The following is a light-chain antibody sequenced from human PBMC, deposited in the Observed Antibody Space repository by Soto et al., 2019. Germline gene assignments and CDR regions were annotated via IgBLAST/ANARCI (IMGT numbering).Light chain of an antibody. CDR1: ALPKHY. V-gene: IGLV3-25*03. Sequence: SYELTQPPSVSVSPGQTARISCSGDALPKHYAYWYQLKPGQAPVMVIYKATERPSGIPERFSGSSSGTTVTLTISGVQAEDEADYYCQSADSTGAWLFGEGTQLTVL. J-gene: IGLJ2*01. CDR2: KAT. CDR3: QSADSTGAWL.